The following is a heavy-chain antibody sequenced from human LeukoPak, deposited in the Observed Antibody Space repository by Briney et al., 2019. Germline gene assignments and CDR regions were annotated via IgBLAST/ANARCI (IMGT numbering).Heavy chain of an antibody. CDR3: ASAAPYCSSTSCYLEIDY. V-gene: IGHV1-69*13. D-gene: IGHD2-2*01. CDR1: GGTFSSYA. J-gene: IGHJ4*02. CDR2: IIPIFGTA. Sequence: SVKVSCKASGGTFSSYAISWVRQAPGQGLEWMGGIIPIFGTANYAQKFQGRVTITADESTSTAYMELSSLRSEDTAVYYCASAAPYCSSTSCYLEIDYWGQGTLVTVSS.